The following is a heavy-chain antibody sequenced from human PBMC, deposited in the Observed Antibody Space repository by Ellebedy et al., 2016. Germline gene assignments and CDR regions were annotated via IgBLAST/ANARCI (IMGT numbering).Heavy chain of an antibody. V-gene: IGHV1-8*02. Sequence: ASVTVSCKASGYTFTGYYMHWVRQAPGQGLEWMGWMNPNSGNTGYAQKFQGRVTMTRNTSISTAYMELSSLRSEDTAVYYCATEKYSYGFGPNWFDPWGQGTLVTVSS. J-gene: IGHJ5*02. CDR2: MNPNSGNT. CDR1: GYTFTGYY. CDR3: ATEKYSYGFGPNWFDP. D-gene: IGHD5-18*01.